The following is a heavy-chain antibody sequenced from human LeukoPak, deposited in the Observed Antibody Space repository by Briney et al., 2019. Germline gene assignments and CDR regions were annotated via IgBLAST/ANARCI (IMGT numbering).Heavy chain of an antibody. J-gene: IGHJ4*02. V-gene: IGHV3-11*06. Sequence: PGGSLRLSCAASGFTVSDSYMSWVRQAPGKGLEWVSYISSGSSYRNYADSVKGRFTISRDNAKNSLYLQMNSLRAEDTAVYYCAREVGTIIAAAGTFDYWGQGTLVTVSS. CDR2: ISSGSSYR. CDR1: GFTVSDSY. D-gene: IGHD6-13*01. CDR3: AREVGTIIAAAGTFDY.